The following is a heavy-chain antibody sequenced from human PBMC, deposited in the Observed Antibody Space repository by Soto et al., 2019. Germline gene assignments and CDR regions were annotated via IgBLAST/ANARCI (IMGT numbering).Heavy chain of an antibody. CDR1: GDSVTSDSYF. V-gene: IGHV4-61*01. J-gene: IGHJ6*02. D-gene: IGHD2-21*01. Sequence: SETLSLTCSVSGDSVTSDSYFWSWIRQPPGKGLEWIGNSYYSGYYSGSTNHNPSLKSRVTVSVDTSKNQFSLNLRSVTTAATAVYYCARDYKRDDCGSFRCNSLDVWRQGPTVTLSS. CDR2: SYYSGYYSGST. CDR3: ARDYKRDDCGSFRCNSLDV.